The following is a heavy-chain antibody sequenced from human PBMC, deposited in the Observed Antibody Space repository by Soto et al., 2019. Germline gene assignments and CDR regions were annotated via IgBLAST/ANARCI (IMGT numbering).Heavy chain of an antibody. V-gene: IGHV5-10-1*01. CDR1: GYSFTSYW. D-gene: IGHD3-22*01. Sequence: GESLKISCKGSGYSFTSYWISWVRQMPGKGLERMGRIDPSDSYTNYSPSFQGHVTISADKSISTAYLQWSSLKASDTAMYYCARRQGMIVVALYGMDVWGQGTTVTVSS. CDR3: ARRQGMIVVALYGMDV. CDR2: IDPSDSYT. J-gene: IGHJ6*02.